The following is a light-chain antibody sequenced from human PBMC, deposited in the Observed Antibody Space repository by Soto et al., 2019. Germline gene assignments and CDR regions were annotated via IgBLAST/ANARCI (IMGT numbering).Light chain of an antibody. J-gene: IGLJ3*02. Sequence: QSVLTQPPSVSAAPGQKVTISCSGSTSNIGDNYVSWYQLLPGTAPKLLIYDNNKRPSGFPDRFSGTKSGASATLDITGLQTGDEADYYCGTWDTGLSAVVFGGGTKLTVL. CDR2: DNN. CDR3: GTWDTGLSAVV. V-gene: IGLV1-51*01. CDR1: TSNIGDNY.